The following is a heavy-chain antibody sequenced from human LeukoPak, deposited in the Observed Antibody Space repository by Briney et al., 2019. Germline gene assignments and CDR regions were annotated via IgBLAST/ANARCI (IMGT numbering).Heavy chain of an antibody. CDR2: ISSSSNYI. Sequence: GGSLRLSCAASGFTFTSYTMDWVRQAPGKGLEWVSSISSSSNYIYYADSVKGRFTISRDNAKNSLYLQLNSLRAEDTAVYYWGGGIWFGGVYYYGMDVWGQGTTVTVSS. V-gene: IGHV3-21*01. CDR3: GGGIWFGGVYYYGMDV. D-gene: IGHD3-10*01. CDR1: GFTFTSYT. J-gene: IGHJ6*02.